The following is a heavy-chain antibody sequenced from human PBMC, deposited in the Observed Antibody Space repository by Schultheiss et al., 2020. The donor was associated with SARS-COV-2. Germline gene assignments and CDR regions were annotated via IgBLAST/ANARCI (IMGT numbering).Heavy chain of an antibody. CDR1: GFTFGDYA. D-gene: IGHD2-21*02. Sequence: GESLKISCAASGFTFGDYAMSWFRQAPGKGLGWVGFIRSEAYGGTTDYAAPVKGRFTISRDDSKNTLYLQMNSLRAEDTAVYYCAKTSPPRPTPHIVVVTATPVCDYWGQGTLVTVSS. CDR3: AKTSPPRPTPHIVVVTATPVCDY. CDR2: IRSEAYGGTT. V-gene: IGHV3-49*03. J-gene: IGHJ4*02.